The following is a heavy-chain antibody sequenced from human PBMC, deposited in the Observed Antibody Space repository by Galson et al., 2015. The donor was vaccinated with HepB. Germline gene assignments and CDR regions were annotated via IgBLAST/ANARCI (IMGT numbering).Heavy chain of an antibody. J-gene: IGHJ6*02. CDR1: GFTFSDYY. CDR2: ISSSSSYT. V-gene: IGHV3-11*06. Sequence: SLRLSCAASGFTFSDYYMSWIRQAPGKGLEWVSYISSSSSYTNYADSVKGRFTISRDNAKNSLYLQMNSLRAEDTAVYYCARYCSGGSCYDYHYYGMDVWGQGTTVTVSS. CDR3: ARYCSGGSCYDYHYYGMDV. D-gene: IGHD2-15*01.